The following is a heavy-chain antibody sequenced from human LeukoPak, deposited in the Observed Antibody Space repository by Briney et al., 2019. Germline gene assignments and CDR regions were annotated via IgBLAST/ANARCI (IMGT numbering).Heavy chain of an antibody. D-gene: IGHD2-2*01. CDR1: GFTFDDYA. V-gene: IGHV3-9*01. Sequence: PGGSLRLSCAASGFTFDDYAMHWVRQAAGKGLEWVAGISWNSGSIGYADSVKGRFTISRDNAKNSLYLQMNSLRAEDTALYYCAKNINPRYVVPAAIPPYCMDVWGKGTTVTVSS. CDR2: ISWNSGSI. CDR3: AKNINPRYVVPAAIPPYCMDV. J-gene: IGHJ6*03.